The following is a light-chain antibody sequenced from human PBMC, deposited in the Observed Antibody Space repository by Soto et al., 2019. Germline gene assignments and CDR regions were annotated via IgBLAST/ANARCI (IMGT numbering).Light chain of an antibody. V-gene: IGKV3-20*01. Sequence: EIRLTQSPGTLSLSPGERATLSCRASQSVSSNNLAWYQQKLGRAPRLLISGASRRATGIPDRFSGSGSGTDFTLTITSLEPEDFAVYYCQQYGTSPRTFGQGTRLEIK. CDR3: QQYGTSPRT. CDR2: GAS. CDR1: QSVSSNN. J-gene: IGKJ5*01.